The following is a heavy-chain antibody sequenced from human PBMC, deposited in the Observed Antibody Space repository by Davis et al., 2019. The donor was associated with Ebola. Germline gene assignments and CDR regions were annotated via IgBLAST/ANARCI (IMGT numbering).Heavy chain of an antibody. J-gene: IGHJ4*02. CDR1: GFTFDDYA. V-gene: IGHV4-4*09. D-gene: IGHD4-17*01. Sequence: GSLRLSCAASGFTFDDYAMTWVRQAPGKGLEWVGCIQNSGSPIYNRSLKSRVTLSVDTSTNQFSLRLTSVTAADTAVYYCARGDYAGSSFDYWGQGTLVTVSS. CDR2: IQNSGSP. CDR3: ARGDYAGSSFDY.